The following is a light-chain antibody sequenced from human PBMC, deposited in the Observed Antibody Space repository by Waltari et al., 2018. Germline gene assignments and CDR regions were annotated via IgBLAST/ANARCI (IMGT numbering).Light chain of an antibody. J-gene: IGKJ1*01. V-gene: IGKV1-9*01. CDR2: KAS. Sequence: DIQLTQSPSSLSASVGDRVTITCRASQGISSYLAWYQQKPGKATKLLIYKASSLQSGVPSRFSGSGSGTEFTLTISSLQPEDFAVYYCQQRNSYPRTFGQGTKVEIK. CDR1: QGISSY. CDR3: QQRNSYPRT.